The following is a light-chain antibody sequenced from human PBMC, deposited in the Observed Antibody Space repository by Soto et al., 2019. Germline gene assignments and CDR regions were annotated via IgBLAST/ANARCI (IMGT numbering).Light chain of an antibody. V-gene: IGKV1-33*01. Sequence: DIQVTQSPSSLSASVADRVTISCQTSHDIGKFLYWYQQRPGKAPQLLIYDVFNLETGVPSRFSGSGSGTEFTLTISSLQPDDFATYYCQQYNSYSGTFGQGTKVDIK. CDR3: QQYNSYSGT. J-gene: IGKJ1*01. CDR1: HDIGKF. CDR2: DVF.